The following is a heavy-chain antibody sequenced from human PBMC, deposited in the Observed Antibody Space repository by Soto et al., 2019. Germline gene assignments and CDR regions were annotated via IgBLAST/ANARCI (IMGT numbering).Heavy chain of an antibody. D-gene: IGHD2-2*01. CDR2: INPNSGGT. CDR3: AGGDIVVVPAAVTLDY. CDR1: GYTFTGYY. J-gene: IGHJ4*02. Sequence: RASVKVSCKASGYTFTGYYMHWVRQAPGQGLEWMGWINPNSGGTNYAQKFQGRVTMTRDTSISTAYMELSRLRSDDTAVYYCAGGDIVVVPAAVTLDYWGQGTLVTVSS. V-gene: IGHV1-2*02.